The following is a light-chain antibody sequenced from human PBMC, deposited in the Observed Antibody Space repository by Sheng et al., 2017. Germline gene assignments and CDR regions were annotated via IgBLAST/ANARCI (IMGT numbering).Light chain of an antibody. Sequence: IVLTQSPGTLSLSPGERATLSCRASQTVSSLYLAWYQQKAGQAPRLIIYGDSNRATGIPDRFSTSGSGTDFTLTISRLEPEDFAVYYCQQYDSSPGTFGQGTKVEIK. CDR3: QQYDSSPGT. J-gene: IGKJ1*01. CDR1: QTVSSLY. V-gene: IGKV3-20*01. CDR2: GDS.